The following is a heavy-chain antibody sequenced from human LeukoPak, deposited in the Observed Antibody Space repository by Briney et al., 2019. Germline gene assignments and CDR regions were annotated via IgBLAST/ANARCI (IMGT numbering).Heavy chain of an antibody. V-gene: IGHV4-59*08. Sequence: SETLSLTFTVSGGSINSYYWSWIRQPPGKGLEWIGYIYYSGSTNYNPSLKSRVTVSVDTSKNQFSLKLRSVTAADTAVYYCARLSVAAVGKYDYWGQGTLVTVSS. CDR3: ARLSVAAVGKYDY. CDR1: GGSINSYY. CDR2: IYYSGST. D-gene: IGHD6-25*01. J-gene: IGHJ4*02.